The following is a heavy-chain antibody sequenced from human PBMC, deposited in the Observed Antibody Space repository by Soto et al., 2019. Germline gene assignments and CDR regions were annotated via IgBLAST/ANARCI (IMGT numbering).Heavy chain of an antibody. CDR3: ARGKIRYWRLISLIRGRLPNAMDV. J-gene: IGHJ6*02. Sequence: QVQLVESGGGVVQPGRSLRLSCAASGFTFSSYAMHWVRQAPGKGLEWVALISFDGNYKYYADSVKGRFTITRDNSYNTLYLQMNSLKVEGTAVYYCARGKIRYWRLISLIRGRLPNAMDVWGQGTTVTVSS. CDR1: GFTFSSYA. CDR2: ISFDGNYK. V-gene: IGHV3-30*01. D-gene: IGHD3-10*01.